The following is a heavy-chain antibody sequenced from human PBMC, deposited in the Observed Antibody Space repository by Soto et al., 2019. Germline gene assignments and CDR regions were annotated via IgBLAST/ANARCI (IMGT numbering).Heavy chain of an antibody. CDR2: IIVGNGNT. CDR1: GYTFTSYA. D-gene: IGHD1-26*01. J-gene: IGHJ6*02. V-gene: IGHV1-3*01. Sequence: GASVKVSCKASGYTFTSYAMHWVRQAPGQRLEWIGWIIVGNGNTKYSQKFQERVTITRDMSTSTAYMELSSLRSEDTAVYYCAAAVEQDYYYYGMDVWGQGTTVTVSS. CDR3: AAAVEQDYYYYGMDV.